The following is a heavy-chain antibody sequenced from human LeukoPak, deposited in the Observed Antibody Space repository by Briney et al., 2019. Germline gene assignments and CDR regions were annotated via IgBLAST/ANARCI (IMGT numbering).Heavy chain of an antibody. CDR3: ARGGTVVDTANPFDF. J-gene: IGHJ4*02. V-gene: IGHV1-2*02. CDR1: GYTFTGYY. Sequence: ASVKVSCKASGYTFTGYYMHWVRQAPGQGLEWMGWINPNSGGTNYAQKFQGRVTMTRDTSISTAYMELSRLRSDDTAVYFCARGGTVVDTANPFDFWGQGTLVTVSS. D-gene: IGHD5-18*01. CDR2: INPNSGGT.